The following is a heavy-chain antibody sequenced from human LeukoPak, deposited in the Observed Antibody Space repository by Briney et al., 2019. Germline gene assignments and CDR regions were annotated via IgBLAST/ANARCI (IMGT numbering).Heavy chain of an antibody. CDR2: IHHTGGT. CDR3: AREHIAADTRDAFDI. V-gene: IGHV4-4*02. CDR1: GGSINITNW. Sequence: KPSETLSLTCAVSGGSINITNWWSWVRQPPGKGLEWIGEIHHTGGTNYNPSLKSRDTISLEKSKNQFSVKLSSVTAADTAVYYCAREHIAADTRDAFDIWGQGTMVTVSS. D-gene: IGHD6-13*01. J-gene: IGHJ3*02.